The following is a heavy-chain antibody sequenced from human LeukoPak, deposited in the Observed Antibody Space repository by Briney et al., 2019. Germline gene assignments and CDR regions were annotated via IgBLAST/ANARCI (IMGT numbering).Heavy chain of an antibody. Sequence: GGSLRLSCAASGLTFSTYTMNWVRQAPGKGLEWVSSISSSSSYLYYADSVKGRFTISRDNAKNSLYLQMNSLRAEDTAVYYCAKFGYYYMDVWGKGTTVTISS. CDR1: GLTFSTYT. J-gene: IGHJ6*03. D-gene: IGHD3-16*01. CDR3: AKFGYYYMDV. V-gene: IGHV3-21*01. CDR2: ISSSSSYL.